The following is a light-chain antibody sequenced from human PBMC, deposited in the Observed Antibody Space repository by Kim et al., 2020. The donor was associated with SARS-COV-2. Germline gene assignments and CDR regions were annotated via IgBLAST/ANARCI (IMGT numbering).Light chain of an antibody. V-gene: IGKV4-1*01. CDR2: WAS. CDR1: QSVLYNSNNKNY. CDR3: QQYYSTPPS. Sequence: RATLNCKSSQSVLYNSNNKNYLAWYQQKPGQAPKLLIYWASTRESGVPDRFSGSGSETDFTLTISSLQAEDVAVYYCQQYYSTPPSFGQGTKLEIK. J-gene: IGKJ2*03.